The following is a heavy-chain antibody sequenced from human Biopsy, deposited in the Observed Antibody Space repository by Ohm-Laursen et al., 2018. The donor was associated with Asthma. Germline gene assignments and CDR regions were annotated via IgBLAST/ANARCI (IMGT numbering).Heavy chain of an antibody. CDR2: ISKDASTQ. D-gene: IGHD1-1*01. Sequence: RSLRLSCAASGFSFSNFAIHWVRQAPGKGLEWVGVISKDASTQDYADSVKGRFTMAGDNSKNTLDLQMSSLREEDTAVYYCVRDGTDDAFDIWGQGTVVSVSS. V-gene: IGHV3-30*15. CDR1: GFSFSNFA. CDR3: VRDGTDDAFDI. J-gene: IGHJ3*02.